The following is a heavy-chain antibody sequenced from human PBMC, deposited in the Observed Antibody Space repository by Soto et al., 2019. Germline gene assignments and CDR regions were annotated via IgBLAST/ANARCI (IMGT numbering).Heavy chain of an antibody. D-gene: IGHD6-13*01. CDR2: ISFDGNNQ. CDR1: GLNFRSHA. Sequence: GGSLRLSCADSGLNFRSHAMHWVRQAPGKGLEWVAIISFDGNNQYYTDSVKGRFTISRDNSVNTVYLQMNSLRAEDTAVYSCARVPLAAAGPPPYYSALDVWGQGTTVTVSS. J-gene: IGHJ6*02. V-gene: IGHV3-30-3*01. CDR3: ARVPLAAAGPPPYYSALDV.